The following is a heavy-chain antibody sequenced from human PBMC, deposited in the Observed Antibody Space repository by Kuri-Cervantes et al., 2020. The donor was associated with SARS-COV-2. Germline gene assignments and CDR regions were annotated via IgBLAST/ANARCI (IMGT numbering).Heavy chain of an antibody. CDR1: GFSFSDAW. D-gene: IGHD1-26*01. J-gene: IGHJ1*01. Sequence: GESLKISCVGTGFSFSDAWMSWVRQAPGKGLEWVAVISYEGSIQYYADSLRGRFTISKDTSRDTLYLQMNSLRAEDTALYYCAKDSGSYFRGSAEYFQHWGQGTLVTVSS. CDR3: AKDSGSYFRGSAEYFQH. CDR2: ISYEGSIQ. V-gene: IGHV3-30*18.